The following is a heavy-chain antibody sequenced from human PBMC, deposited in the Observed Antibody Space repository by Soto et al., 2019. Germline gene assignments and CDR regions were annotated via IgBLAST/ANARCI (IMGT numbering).Heavy chain of an antibody. CDR2: INHSGST. V-gene: IGHV4-34*01. Sequence: QVQLQQWGAGLLKPSETLSLTCAVYGGSGGSFSGYYWSWIRQPPGKGLEWIGEINHSGSTNYNPALKSRVTISVDTSQNQFSLKLSSVTAADTAVYYCARHNYDSSGSYHYYYGMDVWGQGTTVTVSS. CDR1: GGSGGSFSGYY. D-gene: IGHD3-22*01. J-gene: IGHJ6*02. CDR3: ARHNYDSSGSYHYYYGMDV.